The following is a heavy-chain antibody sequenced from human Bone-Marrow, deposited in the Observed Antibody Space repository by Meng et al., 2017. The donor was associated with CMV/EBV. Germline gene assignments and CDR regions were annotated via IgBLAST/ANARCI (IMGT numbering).Heavy chain of an antibody. Sequence: GESLKISCAASGFTFSSYAMHWVRQAPGKGLEYVSAISSNGGSTYYADSVKGRFTISRDNSKNTLYLQMNSLRVEDTGVYYCARGWLADPWGQGTLVTVSS. V-gene: IGHV3-64*02. CDR2: ISSNGGST. J-gene: IGHJ5*02. D-gene: IGHD5-24*01. CDR3: ARGWLADP. CDR1: GFTFSSYA.